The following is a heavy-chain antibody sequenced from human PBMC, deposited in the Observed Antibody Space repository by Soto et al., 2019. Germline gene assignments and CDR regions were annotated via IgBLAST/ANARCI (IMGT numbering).Heavy chain of an antibody. D-gene: IGHD2-21*02. V-gene: IGHV3-48*03. CDR3: ARVRIVVVTNYPGDYYGMDV. J-gene: IGHJ6*02. Sequence: GGSLRLSCAASGFTFSSYEMNWVRQAPGKGPERVSYISSSGSTIYYADSVKGRFTISRDNAKNSLYLQMNGLRAEETAVYYCARVRIVVVTNYPGDYYGMDVWGQGTTVTVSS. CDR1: GFTFSSYE. CDR2: ISSSGSTI.